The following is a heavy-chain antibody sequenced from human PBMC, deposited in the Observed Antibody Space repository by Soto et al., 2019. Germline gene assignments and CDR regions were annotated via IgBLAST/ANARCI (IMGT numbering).Heavy chain of an antibody. CDR1: GYTFTSYD. Sequence: ASVKVSCKASGYTFTSYDINWVRQATGQGLEWMGWMNPNSGNTGYAQKFQGRVTMTRNTSISTAYMELSSLRSEDTAVYYCARGRRTFCSSTSCKYYYYYYMDVWGKGTTVTVSS. CDR3: ARGRRTFCSSTSCKYYYYYYMDV. D-gene: IGHD2-2*01. J-gene: IGHJ6*03. CDR2: MNPNSGNT. V-gene: IGHV1-8*01.